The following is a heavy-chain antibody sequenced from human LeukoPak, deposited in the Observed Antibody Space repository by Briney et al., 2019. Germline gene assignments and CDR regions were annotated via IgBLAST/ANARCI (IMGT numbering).Heavy chain of an antibody. CDR1: GFIFSNAW. J-gene: IGHJ3*01. CDR3: ATREGVVPAAAGT. Sequence: GGSLRLSCAASGFIFSNAWMSWVRQAPGKGLEWVGRIRSKTDGGTTDYAAPVKGRFTISRDDSKNTVYLQLNSLKTEDTAVYYCATREGVVPAAAGTWGQGTMVTVSS. D-gene: IGHD2-2*01. CDR2: IRSKTDGGTT. V-gene: IGHV3-15*01.